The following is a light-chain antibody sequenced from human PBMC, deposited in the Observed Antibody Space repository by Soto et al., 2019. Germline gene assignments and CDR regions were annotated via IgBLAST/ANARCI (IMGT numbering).Light chain of an antibody. CDR3: CSYAGSYSVV. V-gene: IGLV2-11*01. Sequence: QSVLTQPRSVSGSPRQSVTMSCTGTSSAVGGYDFVSWYQQHPGKAPKFIIYDVNKRPSGVPDRFSGSKSGNTASLTISGLQAEDEADYYCCSYAGSYSVVFGTGTKVTVL. J-gene: IGLJ1*01. CDR2: DVN. CDR1: SSAVGGYDF.